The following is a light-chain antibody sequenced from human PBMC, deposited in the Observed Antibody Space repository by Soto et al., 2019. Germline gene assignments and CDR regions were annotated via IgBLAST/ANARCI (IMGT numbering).Light chain of an antibody. J-gene: IGLJ2*01. V-gene: IGLV1-44*01. CDR2: NND. CDR3: EAWDDSLYGAV. CDR1: SSNIGANP. Sequence: QSVLTQPPSASGTPGQRFTISCSGSSSNIGANPINWYQQLPGTAPKLLIYNNDQRPSGVPDRFSASKSGTSASLAISGLQSEDEADYYCEAWDDSLYGAVLGGGTKVTVL.